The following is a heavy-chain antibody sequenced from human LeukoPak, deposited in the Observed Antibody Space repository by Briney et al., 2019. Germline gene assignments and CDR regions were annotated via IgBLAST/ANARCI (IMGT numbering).Heavy chain of an antibody. D-gene: IGHD2-21*02. CDR2: IHNSGST. V-gene: IGHV4-30-4*01. CDR3: AREVLAYCGGDCYSAPFDY. Sequence: PSQTLSPTCTVSGGSISSGDYYWGCIRQPPGKGLQWIGYIHNSGSTYYNPSLRSRLTISVDTSKSQFSLKLNSVTAADTAVYYCAREVLAYCGGDCYSAPFDYWGQGTLVTVSS. J-gene: IGHJ4*02. CDR1: GGSISSGDYY.